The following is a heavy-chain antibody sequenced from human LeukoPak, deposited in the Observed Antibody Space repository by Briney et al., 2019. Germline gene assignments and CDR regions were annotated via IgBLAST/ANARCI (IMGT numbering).Heavy chain of an antibody. CDR3: ARDTTTVAAVRTFDY. CDR2: INSFSSVM. J-gene: IGHJ4*02. D-gene: IGHD6-19*01. CDR1: GFRFSVYS. Sequence: GGSLRLSCAASGFRFSVYSMNWVRQAPGKGLEWVSYINSFSSVMYYAGSVRGRFTISRDDAKNSLYLQMNSLRDEDAAIYYCARDTTTVAAVRTFDYWGQGTLVAVSS. V-gene: IGHV3-48*02.